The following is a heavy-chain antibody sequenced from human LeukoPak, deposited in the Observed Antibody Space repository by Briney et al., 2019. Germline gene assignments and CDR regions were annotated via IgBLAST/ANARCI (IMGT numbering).Heavy chain of an antibody. CDR2: IYSGCGT. J-gene: IGHJ4*02. CDR3: VRDAS. Sequence: GGSLRLSCAVSGVTVSSNHMSWVRQAPGKGLEWVSAIYSGCGTYYADSVKGRFTLSRDISKNTLYLQMNSLRAEDTAVYYCVRDASWGQGTLVTVSS. V-gene: IGHV3-66*01. CDR1: GVTVSSNH.